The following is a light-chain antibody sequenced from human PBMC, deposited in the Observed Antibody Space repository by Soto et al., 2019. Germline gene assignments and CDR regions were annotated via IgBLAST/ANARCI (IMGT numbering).Light chain of an antibody. V-gene: IGKV3-15*01. Sequence: EVVMTQSPATLSASPGERATLSCWASETVATNLAWYQQKPGQAPRLLISGASTRAAGISDRFRGSGSGTDFTLTISRLEPEDFAVYYCHYYDDSPPFPFGPGTRVDI. J-gene: IGKJ3*01. CDR3: HYYDDSPPFP. CDR1: ETVATN. CDR2: GAS.